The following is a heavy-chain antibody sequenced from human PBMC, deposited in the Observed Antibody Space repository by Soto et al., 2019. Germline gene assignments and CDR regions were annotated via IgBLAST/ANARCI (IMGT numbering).Heavy chain of an antibody. Sequence: ASVKVSCKVSGYTLTELSMHWVRQAPGKGLEWMGGFDPEDGETIYAQKLQGRVTMTEDTSTDTAYIEQSSLRSEDTALYFCATDRGRSGSYYDGKDFLEYWGQGVLVTVTS. CDR3: ATDRGRSGSYYDGKDFLEY. V-gene: IGHV1-24*01. CDR2: FDPEDGET. CDR1: GYTLTELS. D-gene: IGHD1-26*01. J-gene: IGHJ4*02.